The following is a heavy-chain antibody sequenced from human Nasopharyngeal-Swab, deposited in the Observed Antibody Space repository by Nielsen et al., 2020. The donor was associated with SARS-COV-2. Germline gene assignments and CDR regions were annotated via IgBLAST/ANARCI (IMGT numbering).Heavy chain of an antibody. CDR2: IIPIFGTA. Sequence: SVKVSCKASGGTFSSYAISWVRQAPGQGLEWMGGIIPIFGTANYAQKFQGRVTITADESTSTAYMELSSLRSEDTAVYYCANTAMVISWFDTWGQGTLVTVSS. CDR3: ANTAMVISWFDT. J-gene: IGHJ5*02. CDR1: GGTFSSYA. D-gene: IGHD5-18*01. V-gene: IGHV1-69*13.